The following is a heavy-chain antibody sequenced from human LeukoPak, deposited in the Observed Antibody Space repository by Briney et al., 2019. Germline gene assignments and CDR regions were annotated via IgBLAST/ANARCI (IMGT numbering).Heavy chain of an antibody. CDR2: IYYSGST. J-gene: IGHJ3*02. CDR1: GGSISSYY. Sequence: SETLSLTCTVSGGSISSYYWSWIRQPPGKGLEWIGYIYYSGSTNYNPSLKSRVTISVGTSKNQFSLKLSSVTAADTAVYYCASSPYCSGGSCYSGAFDIWGQGTMVTVSS. CDR3: ASSPYCSGGSCYSGAFDI. V-gene: IGHV4-59*01. D-gene: IGHD2-15*01.